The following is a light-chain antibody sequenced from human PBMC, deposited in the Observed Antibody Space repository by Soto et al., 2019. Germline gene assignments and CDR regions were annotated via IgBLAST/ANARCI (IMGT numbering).Light chain of an antibody. CDR2: KAS. CDR1: QRISTW. J-gene: IGKJ1*01. V-gene: IGKV1-5*03. CDR3: QQYNSYSS. Sequence: DIQMTQSPSTLSASVGDRVTITCRASQRISTWLAWYQQKPGKAPKLLIYKASTLESGVPSSFSGSGSGTEFTLTISSLQPDDFATYFCQQYNSYSSFGQGTKVEIK.